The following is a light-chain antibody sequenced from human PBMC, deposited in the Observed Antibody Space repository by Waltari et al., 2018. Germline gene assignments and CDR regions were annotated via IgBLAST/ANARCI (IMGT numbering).Light chain of an antibody. V-gene: IGKV3-15*01. CDR1: QSVSSS. J-gene: IGKJ2*03. Sequence: EIVMTQSPATLSLSPGDRATLSCRASQSVSSSLAWYQQKPGQAPRLLIYGASSRATGIPDRFSGSGSGTDFTLTISSLEPEDVAVYYCLQRSNWPQYSFGQGTKVEIK. CDR3: LQRSNWPQYS. CDR2: GAS.